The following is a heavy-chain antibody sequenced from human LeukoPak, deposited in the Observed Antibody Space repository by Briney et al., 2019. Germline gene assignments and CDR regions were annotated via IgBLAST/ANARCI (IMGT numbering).Heavy chain of an antibody. CDR2: IKQDGSEK. CDR3: ARVGITMVRGVITKRPPYYFDY. D-gene: IGHD3-10*01. V-gene: IGHV3-7*01. J-gene: IGHJ4*02. Sequence: GGSLRLSCAASGFTFSSYWMSWVRQAPGKGLEWVANIKQDGSEKYYVDSVKGRFTISRDNAKNSLYLQMNSLRAEDTAVYYCARVGITMVRGVITKRPPYYFDYWGQGTLVTVSS. CDR1: GFTFSSYW.